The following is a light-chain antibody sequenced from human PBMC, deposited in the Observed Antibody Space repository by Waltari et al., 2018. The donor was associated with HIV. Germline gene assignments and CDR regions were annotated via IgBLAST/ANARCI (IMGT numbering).Light chain of an antibody. CDR3: QQTNSLPIT. J-gene: IGKJ5*01. CDR1: QGIANW. V-gene: IGKV1D-12*01. CDR2: GAS. Sequence: IQMTQFPSSVSASVGDRVTMTCRATQGIANWVAWYQQKPGKAPKLLIHGASILQEGVPSRVSGSGSGTFFTLTINSLQPEDFATYFCQQTNSLPITFGQGTRLDSK.